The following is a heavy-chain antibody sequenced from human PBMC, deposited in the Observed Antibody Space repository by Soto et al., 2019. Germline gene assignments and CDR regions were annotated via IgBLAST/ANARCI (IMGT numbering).Heavy chain of an antibody. J-gene: IGHJ4*02. CDR2: INPADSDI. CDR1: GYSFTSNW. Sequence: LKISCQGSGYSFTSNWIGWVRQMPGKGLEWMGIINPADSDIKYSPSFQGQVTISADKSIGTAYLQWSSLKASDTAMYYCARHQRDDASRKIDCWGQGTLVTVSS. D-gene: IGHD3-16*01. CDR3: ARHQRDDASRKIDC. V-gene: IGHV5-51*01.